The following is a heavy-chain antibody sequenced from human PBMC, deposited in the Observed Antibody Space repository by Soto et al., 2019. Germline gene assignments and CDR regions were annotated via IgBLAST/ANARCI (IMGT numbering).Heavy chain of an antibody. Sequence: EVPLVESGGGLVKPGGSLSVSCAASGFTFSNYSMNWVRQAPGTGLEWVSSISSTSKYIYYADSVKGRFTISRDNAKKSLYLQMNSLRAEDTAVYYCARGLSSGWFDYWGQGTLVTVSA. D-gene: IGHD6-19*01. CDR1: GFTFSNYS. CDR2: ISSTSKYI. V-gene: IGHV3-21*01. CDR3: ARGLSSGWFDY. J-gene: IGHJ5*01.